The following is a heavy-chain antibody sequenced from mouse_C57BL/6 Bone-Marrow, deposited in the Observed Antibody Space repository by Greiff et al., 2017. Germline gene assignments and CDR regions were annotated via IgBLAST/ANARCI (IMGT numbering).Heavy chain of an antibody. V-gene: IGHV5-4*01. Sequence: EVKLVESGGGLVKPGGSLKLSCAASGFTFSSYAMSWVRQTPEKRLEWVATISDGGSYTYYPDNVKGRFTISRDTAKNNLYLQMSHLKSEDTAMYYCARERVYFDYWGQGTTLTVSS. J-gene: IGHJ2*01. CDR1: GFTFSSYA. CDR3: ARERVYFDY. CDR2: ISDGGSYT.